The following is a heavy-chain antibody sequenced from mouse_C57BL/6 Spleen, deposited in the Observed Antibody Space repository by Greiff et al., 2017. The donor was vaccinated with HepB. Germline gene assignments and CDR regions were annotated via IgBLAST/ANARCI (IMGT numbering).Heavy chain of an antibody. CDR3: SRSYYDVDVGYAY. CDR2: IDTEDGDT. J-gene: IGHJ3*01. V-gene: IGHV14-1*01. CDR1: GFNIKDYY. Sequence: EVQLQQSGAELVRPGASVKLSCTASGFNIKDYYMHWVKQRPEQGLEWIGRIDTEDGDTEYDPKFQGKATMTADTSSITAYLQLSILTAADTAVYYRSRSYYDVDVGYAYGGRGTLVSVAA. D-gene: IGHD2-4*01.